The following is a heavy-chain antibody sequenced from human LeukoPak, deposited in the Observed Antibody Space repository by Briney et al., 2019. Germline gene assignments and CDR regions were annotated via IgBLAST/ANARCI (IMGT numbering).Heavy chain of an antibody. CDR1: GGSISSYY. CDR3: ARQPSATAAFDI. Sequence: PSETLSLTCAVSGGSISSYYWSWIRQPPGKGLEWIGYIYYSGNTNYNPSFKSRVTISVDTSNNQFFLKLSSVTAADTAVYYCARQPSATAAFDIWGQGTMVTVSS. D-gene: IGHD2-2*01. V-gene: IGHV4-59*08. J-gene: IGHJ3*02. CDR2: IYYSGNT.